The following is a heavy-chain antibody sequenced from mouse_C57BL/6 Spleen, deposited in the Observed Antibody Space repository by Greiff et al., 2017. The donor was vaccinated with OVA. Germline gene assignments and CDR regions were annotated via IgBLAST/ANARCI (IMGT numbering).Heavy chain of an antibody. CDR2: ISNLAYSI. D-gene: IGHD1-1*02. CDR1: GFTFSDYG. CDR3: ARPLYGADGDYAMDY. V-gene: IGHV5-15*01. Sequence: EVQVVESGGGLVQPGASLKLSCAASGFTFSDYGMPWVRQAPRQGPEWVAFISNLAYSIYYADTVTGRFTFSRANATNTLYLERSSQRSEDTAMYYCARPLYGADGDYAMDYWGQGTSVTVSS. J-gene: IGHJ4*01.